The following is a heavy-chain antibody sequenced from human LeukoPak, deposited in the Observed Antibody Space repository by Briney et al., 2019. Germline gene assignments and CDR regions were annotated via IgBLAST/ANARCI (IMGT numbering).Heavy chain of an antibody. CDR2: ISAYNGNT. V-gene: IGHV1-18*01. J-gene: IGHJ4*02. CDR3: ARDSYYYGSGSYLNPADY. D-gene: IGHD3-10*01. Sequence: ASVKVSCKASGGTFSSYAISWVRQAPGQGLEWRGWISAYNGNTNYAQKLQGRVTMTTDTSTITAYMELRSLRSDDTAVYYCARDSYYYGSGSYLNPADYWGQGTLVTASS. CDR1: GGTFSSYA.